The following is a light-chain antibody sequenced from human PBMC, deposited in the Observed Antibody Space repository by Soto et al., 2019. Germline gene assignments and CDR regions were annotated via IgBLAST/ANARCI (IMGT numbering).Light chain of an antibody. CDR1: QSVSSN. CDR2: GAS. Sequence: EVVMTQSPATLSVSPGERATLSCRASQSVSSNLAWYQQKPGQAPRLLMYGASTRATGVPARFSGSGSGTEFTLTISSLQSEDFAVYYCQQYNNWPRTSGQGTKVDIK. CDR3: QQYNNWPRT. J-gene: IGKJ1*01. V-gene: IGKV3-15*01.